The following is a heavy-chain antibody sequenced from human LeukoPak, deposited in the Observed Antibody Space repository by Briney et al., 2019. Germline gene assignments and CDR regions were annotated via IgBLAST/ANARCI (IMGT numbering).Heavy chain of an antibody. CDR1: GGSISSSSYY. CDR3: ARDSHRYCSSTSCPSRDYYMDV. J-gene: IGHJ6*03. D-gene: IGHD2-2*01. V-gene: IGHV4-39*07. CDR2: TYYSGST. Sequence: SETLSLTCSVSGGSISSSSYYWGWIRQPPGKGLEWIGNTYYSGSTYYNPSLKSRVTISVDTSKNQLSLKLSSVTAADTAVYYCARDSHRYCSSTSCPSRDYYMDVWGKGTTVTVS.